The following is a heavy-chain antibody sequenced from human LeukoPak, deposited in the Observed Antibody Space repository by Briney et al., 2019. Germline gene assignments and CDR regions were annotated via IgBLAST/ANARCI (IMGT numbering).Heavy chain of an antibody. Sequence: SETLSLTCTVSGGSISSGSYYWSWIRQPPGKGLEWIGEINHGGSTNYNPSLKSRLTISVDTAKNQFSLKLSSVTAADTAVYYCARYLDYGGNSRVFQHWGQGTLVTVSS. J-gene: IGHJ1*01. D-gene: IGHD4-23*01. CDR3: ARYLDYGGNSRVFQH. V-gene: IGHV4-39*07. CDR1: GGSISSGSYY. CDR2: INHGGST.